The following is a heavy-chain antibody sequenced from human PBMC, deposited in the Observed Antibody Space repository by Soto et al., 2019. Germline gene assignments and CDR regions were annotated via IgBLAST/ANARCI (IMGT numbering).Heavy chain of an antibody. CDR2: ISYDGSNK. CDR1: GFTFSSYA. D-gene: IGHD6-13*01. Sequence: GGSLRLSCAASGFTFSSYAMHWVRQAPGKGLEWVAVISYDGSNKYYADSVKGRFTISRDNSKNTLYLQMNSLRAQDTAVYYCARDPEAAAGHYYYYGMDVWGQGTTVTVSS. CDR3: ARDPEAAAGHYYYYGMDV. J-gene: IGHJ6*02. V-gene: IGHV3-30-3*01.